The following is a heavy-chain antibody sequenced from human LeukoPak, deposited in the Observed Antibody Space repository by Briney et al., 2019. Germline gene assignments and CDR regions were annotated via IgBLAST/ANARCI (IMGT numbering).Heavy chain of an antibody. D-gene: IGHD3-22*01. CDR3: AKDGGDTMIVVVIPPTFDY. CDR2: ISGSGGST. J-gene: IGHJ4*02. Sequence: GGSLRLSCAASGFTFSSYAMSWVRQAPGKGLEWVSAISGSGGSTYYADSVKGRFTISRDNSKNTLYLQMNSLRAEDTAVYYCAKDGGDTMIVVVIPPTFDYWGQGTLVTVSS. CDR1: GFTFSSYA. V-gene: IGHV3-23*01.